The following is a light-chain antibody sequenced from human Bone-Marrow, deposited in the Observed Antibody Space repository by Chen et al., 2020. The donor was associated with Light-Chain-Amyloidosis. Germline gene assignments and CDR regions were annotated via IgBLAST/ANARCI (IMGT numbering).Light chain of an antibody. CDR3: QSADSSGTYEVI. V-gene: IGLV3-25*03. Sequence: SYELTQPPSVSVSPGQTARITCSGDDLPTKYAYWYQQKPGQAPVLVIHRDTERPSGISERFSGSSSGTTPTLTISGVQAEDEDDYHCQSADSSGTYEVIFGGGTKLTVL. CDR2: RDT. CDR1: DLPTKY. J-gene: IGLJ2*01.